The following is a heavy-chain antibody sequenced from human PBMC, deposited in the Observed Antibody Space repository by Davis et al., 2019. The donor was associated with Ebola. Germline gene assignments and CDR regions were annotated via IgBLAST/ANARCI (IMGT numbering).Heavy chain of an antibody. CDR1: GGSMTSGGNY. D-gene: IGHD3-10*01. V-gene: IGHV4-31*03. Sequence: MPSETLSLTCPVSGGSMTSGGNYWTWVRQFPGKGLEWIGHTYYSGTTSYTPSLEGRITISVDTSKNQFYLQLTSVTGADAAVYFCARDRGAYGFGMDVWGQGTTVNVSS. CDR3: ARDRGAYGFGMDV. J-gene: IGHJ6*02. CDR2: TYYSGTT.